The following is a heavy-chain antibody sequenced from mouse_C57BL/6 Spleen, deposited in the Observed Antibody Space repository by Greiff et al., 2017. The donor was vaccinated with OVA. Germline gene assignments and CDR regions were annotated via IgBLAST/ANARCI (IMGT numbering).Heavy chain of an antibody. Sequence: EVQLQQSGAELVKPGASVKLSCTASGFNIKDYYMHWVKQRTEQGLEWIGRIDPEDGETKYDPKFQGKATITSDTSSNTAYLQLSSLPSEDTAVYYGARGVITTVASMDYGGKGTSVTVSS. CDR2: IDPEDGET. J-gene: IGHJ4*01. V-gene: IGHV14-2*01. CDR3: ARGVITTVASMDY. CDR1: GFNIKDYY. D-gene: IGHD1-1*01.